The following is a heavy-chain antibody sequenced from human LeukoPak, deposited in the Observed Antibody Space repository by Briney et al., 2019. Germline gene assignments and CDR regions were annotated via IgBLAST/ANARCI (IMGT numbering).Heavy chain of an antibody. CDR3: ARVAKYSSSSGLRRYYYYYMDV. D-gene: IGHD6-6*01. Sequence: ASVKVSCKASGYTFTSYDINWVRQATGQGLEWMGWMNPNSGNTGYAQKFQGRVTITRNTSISTAYMELSSLRSEDTAVYYCARVAKYSSSSGLRRYYYYYMDVWGKATTVTVSS. CDR1: GYTFTSYD. CDR2: MNPNSGNT. J-gene: IGHJ6*03. V-gene: IGHV1-8*03.